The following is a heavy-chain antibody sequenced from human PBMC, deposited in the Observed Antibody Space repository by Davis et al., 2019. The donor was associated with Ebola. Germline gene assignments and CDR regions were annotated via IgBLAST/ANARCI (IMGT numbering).Heavy chain of an antibody. D-gene: IGHD6-13*01. CDR2: IYYSGST. CDR3: ARVSEEQLVGGGDYYYYYGMDV. Sequence: SETLSLTCTVSGGSISSYYWSWIRQPPGKGLEWIGYIYYSGSTNYNPSLKSRVTISVDTSKNQFSLKLSSVTGADTAVYYCARVSEEQLVGGGDYYYYYGMDVWGQGTTVTVSS. J-gene: IGHJ6*02. V-gene: IGHV4-59*01. CDR1: GGSISSYY.